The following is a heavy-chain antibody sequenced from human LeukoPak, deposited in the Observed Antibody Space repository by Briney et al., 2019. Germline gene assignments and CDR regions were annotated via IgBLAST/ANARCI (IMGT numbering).Heavy chain of an antibody. CDR1: GYTFTSYG. CDR2: IIPIFGTA. D-gene: IGHD1-26*01. Sequence: SVKVSCKASGYTFTSYGISWVRQAPGQGLGWMGGIIPIFGTANYAQKFQGRVTITADESTSTAYMELSSLRSEDTAVYYCARELSGSYYSFDYWGQGTLVTVSS. V-gene: IGHV1-69*13. CDR3: ARELSGSYYSFDY. J-gene: IGHJ4*02.